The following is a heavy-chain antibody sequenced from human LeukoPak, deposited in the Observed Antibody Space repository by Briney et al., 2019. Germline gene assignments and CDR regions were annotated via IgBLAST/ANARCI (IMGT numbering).Heavy chain of an antibody. V-gene: IGHV4-31*03. CDR2: IYYSGST. J-gene: IGHJ6*03. Sequence: SETLSLTCTVSGGSISSGGYYWSWIRQHPGKGLEWIGYIYYSGSTYYNPSLKSRVTISVDTSKNQFSLKLSSVTAADTAVYYCARGGYCSSTSCYSYYYYYYMDVWGKGTTVTVSS. CDR3: ARGGYCSSTSCYSYYYYYYMDV. CDR1: GGSISSGGYY. D-gene: IGHD2-2*02.